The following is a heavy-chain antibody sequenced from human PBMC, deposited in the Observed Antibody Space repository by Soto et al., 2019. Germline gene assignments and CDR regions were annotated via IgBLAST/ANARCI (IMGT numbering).Heavy chain of an antibody. J-gene: IGHJ4*02. V-gene: IGHV2-5*01. D-gene: IGHD2-2*01. Sequence: HITLTESGPTLVKPTQTLTLTCTYSGFSLRTTGVGVGWVRQPPGKALEWLAIIYWNDDKHYSPSLKSRFTPTRPISKCPVVLTTTTTDTVDTATDYCAHISAVPFDSWRQGTLVIVSS. CDR3: AHISAVPFDS. CDR2: IYWNDDK. CDR1: GFSLRTTGVG.